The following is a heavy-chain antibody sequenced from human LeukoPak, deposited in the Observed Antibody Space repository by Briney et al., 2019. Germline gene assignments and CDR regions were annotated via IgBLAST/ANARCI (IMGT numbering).Heavy chain of an antibody. D-gene: IGHD6-25*01. CDR3: AKDTSGSHDAFNI. Sequence: GRSLRLSCVASGFTFDDYGMHWVRQGPGKGLEWVSGINWNSATIGYADSVKGRFTISRDNAKNSLYLQMNSLRPEDTALYYCAKDTSGSHDAFNIWGQGTMVTVSS. CDR2: INWNSATI. CDR1: GFTFDDYG. V-gene: IGHV3-9*01. J-gene: IGHJ3*02.